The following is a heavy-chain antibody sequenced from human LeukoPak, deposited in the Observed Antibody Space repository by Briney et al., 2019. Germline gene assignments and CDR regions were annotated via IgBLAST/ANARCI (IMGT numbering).Heavy chain of an antibody. CDR2: IKQDGSEK. D-gene: IGHD5-18*01. J-gene: IGHJ5*02. Sequence: GGSLRLSCTASGFTFSDYWMSWVRQAPGKGLEWVANIKQDGSEKYYVDSVKGRFTISRDNAKNSLYLQMNSLRAEDTAVYYCARGGNSYGPNWFDPCGQGTLVTVSS. CDR1: GFTFSDYW. V-gene: IGHV3-7*03. CDR3: ARGGNSYGPNWFDP.